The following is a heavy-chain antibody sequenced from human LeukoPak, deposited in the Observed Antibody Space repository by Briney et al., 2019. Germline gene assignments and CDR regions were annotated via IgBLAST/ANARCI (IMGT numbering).Heavy chain of an antibody. D-gene: IGHD4-17*01. CDR2: IDISGNT. CDR3: AREGGIYGDYVESWFDP. CDR1: SGSISSGRYY. J-gene: IGHJ5*02. Sequence: SQTLSLTCTVSSGSISSGRYYWSWIRQPAGKGLEWIGRIDISGNTYYNPSLKSRVTISIDTSRNQFSLKLSSVTAADTAVYYCAREGGIYGDYVESWFDPWGQGTLVTVSS. V-gene: IGHV4-61*02.